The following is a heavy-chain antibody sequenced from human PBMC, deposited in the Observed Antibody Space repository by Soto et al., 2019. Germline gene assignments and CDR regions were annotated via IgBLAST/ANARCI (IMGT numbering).Heavy chain of an antibody. CDR3: ARDEGGYDILTGYYKAHHFDY. D-gene: IGHD3-9*01. CDR2: INPHNFNT. J-gene: IGHJ4*02. CDR1: GYTFTHFY. V-gene: IGHV1-18*01. Sequence: QVQLVQSGAEVKKPGDSVKVSCSASGYTFTHFYITWVRQAPGQGLEWMGAINPHNFNTNFAQKFQGRVTLTTDTSTSTAYMELRSLRSYDTAVYYCARDEGGYDILTGYYKAHHFDYWGQGVLVTVSS.